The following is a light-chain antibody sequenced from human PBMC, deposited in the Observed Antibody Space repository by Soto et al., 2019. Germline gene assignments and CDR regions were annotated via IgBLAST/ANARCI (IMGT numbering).Light chain of an antibody. CDR3: QRGDT. J-gene: IGKJ5*01. Sequence: EIVLTQSPATLSLSPGERATLSCRASQSVSSNLAWYHQKPGQAPRLLIYDASNRATGIPARFSGSGSGTDFTLTISRLEPEDFAVYYCQRGDTFGQGTRLEIK. V-gene: IGKV3-11*01. CDR2: DAS. CDR1: QSVSSN.